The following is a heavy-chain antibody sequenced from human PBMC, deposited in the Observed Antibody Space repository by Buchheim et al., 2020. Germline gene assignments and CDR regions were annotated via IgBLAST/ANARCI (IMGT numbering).Heavy chain of an antibody. V-gene: IGHV1-46*01. CDR3: ARDQRRSSSPVVFYGMDV. Sequence: QVQLVQSGAEVKKPGASVKVSCKASGYTFTSYYMHWVRQAPGQGLEWMGIINPSGGSTSYAQKFQGRVTMTSATSTSTFYMELSSLRSEDTAVYYCARDQRRSSSPVVFYGMDVWGQGTT. D-gene: IGHD6-6*01. CDR1: GYTFTSYY. J-gene: IGHJ6*02. CDR2: INPSGGST.